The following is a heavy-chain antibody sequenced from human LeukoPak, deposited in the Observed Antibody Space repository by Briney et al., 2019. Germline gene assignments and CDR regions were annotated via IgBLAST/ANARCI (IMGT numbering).Heavy chain of an antibody. D-gene: IGHD3-10*01. CDR3: ARREYTKSSNYYDYYLDV. Sequence: SETLSLTCGVSGASLSGYYWNWIRQPPGKGLEWIGEINQSGRTNSNSSLKSRVTISAAMSKNQFSLKLSSVTAADTVVYYCARREYTKSSNYYDYYLDVWGKGTSVTVSS. V-gene: IGHV4-34*01. J-gene: IGHJ6*03. CDR1: GASLSGYY. CDR2: INQSGRT.